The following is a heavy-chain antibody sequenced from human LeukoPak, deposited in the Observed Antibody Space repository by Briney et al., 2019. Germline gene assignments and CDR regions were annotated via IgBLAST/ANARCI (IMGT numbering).Heavy chain of an antibody. Sequence: GGSLRLSCAASGFTFSSYGMHWVRQAPGKGLEWVAVISYDGSNKYYADSVKGRFTISRDNSKNTLYLQMNSLRAEDTAVYYCARGNGYDYVWGSYRTSGFDYWGQGTLVTVSS. D-gene: IGHD3-16*02. CDR1: GFTFSSYG. V-gene: IGHV3-30*03. J-gene: IGHJ4*02. CDR3: ARGNGYDYVWGSYRTSGFDY. CDR2: ISYDGSNK.